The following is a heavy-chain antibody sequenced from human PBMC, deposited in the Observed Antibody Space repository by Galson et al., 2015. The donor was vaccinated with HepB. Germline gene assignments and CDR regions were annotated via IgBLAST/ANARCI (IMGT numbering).Heavy chain of an antibody. CDR1: GYTFTGYY. V-gene: IGHV1-3*04. CDR3: ARGADGFDY. J-gene: IGHJ4*02. CDR2: IYTDSGNT. Sequence: SVKVSCKASGYTFTGYYMHWVRQAPGQSLEWMGYIYTDSGNTKYSQKFQGRVTITRDTSASIAYMELSSLGLEDTAIYYCARGADGFDYWGRGTLVTVSS. D-gene: IGHD5-24*01.